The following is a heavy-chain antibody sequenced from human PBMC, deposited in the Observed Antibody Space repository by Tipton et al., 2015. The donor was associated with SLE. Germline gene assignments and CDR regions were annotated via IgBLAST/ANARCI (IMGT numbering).Heavy chain of an antibody. V-gene: IGHV4-59*01. CDR3: ASVLTGRRHFGY. Sequence: TLSLTCKVSGDSLTSECWGWIRQTPAKGLEWIGYICHSVRINYNPSLKSRVSMSVDKTENQFSLKLYFMAAADTGVYYCASVLTGRRHFGYRGQASVVPVPS. CDR1: GDSLTSEC. CDR2: ICHSVRI. D-gene: IGHD7-27*01. J-gene: IGHJ4*01.